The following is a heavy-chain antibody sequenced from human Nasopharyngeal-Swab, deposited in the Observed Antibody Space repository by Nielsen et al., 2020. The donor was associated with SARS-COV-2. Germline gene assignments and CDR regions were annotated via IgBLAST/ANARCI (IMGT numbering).Heavy chain of an antibody. V-gene: IGHV1-8*01. J-gene: IGHJ4*02. CDR3: ARKGASDY. CDR2: MNPNSGNT. D-gene: IGHD3-16*01. Sequence: WVRQAPGQGLEWMGWMNPNSGNTGYAQKFQGRVTMSRATSISTAYMELNSLTSEDTAVYYCARKGASDYWGQGTLVTVSS.